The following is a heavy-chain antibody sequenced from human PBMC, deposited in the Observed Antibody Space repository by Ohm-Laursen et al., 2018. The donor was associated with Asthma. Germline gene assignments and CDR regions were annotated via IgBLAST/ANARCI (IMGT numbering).Heavy chain of an antibody. CDR2: IHRSGSS. CDR1: GDSISSGGYS. CDR3: ARDGGDSYFDY. D-gene: IGHD2-21*02. J-gene: IGHJ4*02. Sequence: TLSLTWTVSGDSISSGGYSWAWIRQPPGRGLEWIGYIHRSGSSDYNPSLQSRVTISVDTSKNQFSLKLNSVIAADTAVYYCARDGGDSYFDYWGQGTLFTVSS. V-gene: IGHV4-30-2*01.